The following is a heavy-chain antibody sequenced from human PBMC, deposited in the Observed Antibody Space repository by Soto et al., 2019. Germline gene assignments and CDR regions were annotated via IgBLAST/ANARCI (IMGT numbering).Heavy chain of an antibody. CDR2: IIPIFGTA. D-gene: IGHD2-2*02. J-gene: IGHJ6*02. CDR1: GGTFSSYA. V-gene: IGHV1-69*13. CDR3: ARDRSRDIVVVPAAIKRYYYGMDV. Sequence: SVKVSCKASGGTFSSYAISWVRQAPGQGLEWMGGIIPIFGTANYAQKFQGRVTITADESTSTAYMELSSLRSEDTAVYYCARDRSRDIVVVPAAIKRYYYGMDVWGQGTTVTVSS.